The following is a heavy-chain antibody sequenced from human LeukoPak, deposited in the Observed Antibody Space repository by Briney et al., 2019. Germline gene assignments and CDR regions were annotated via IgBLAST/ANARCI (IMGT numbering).Heavy chain of an antibody. CDR1: GFTFSSYA. Sequence: GGSLRLSCAASGFTFSSYAMSWVRQAPGKGLEWVSAISGSGGSTYYADSAKGRFTISRDNSKNTLYLQMNSLRAEDTAVYYCAKVAGSGSYVAVFDYWGQGTLVTVSS. D-gene: IGHD1-26*01. CDR2: ISGSGGST. CDR3: AKVAGSGSYVAVFDY. J-gene: IGHJ4*02. V-gene: IGHV3-23*01.